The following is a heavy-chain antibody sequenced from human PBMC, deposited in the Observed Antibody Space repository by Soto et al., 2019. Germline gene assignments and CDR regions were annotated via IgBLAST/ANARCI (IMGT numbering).Heavy chain of an antibody. CDR2: ISGSGGST. CDR1: GFTFASYD. V-gene: IGHV3-23*01. Sequence: EVQLLESGGGLVQPGGSLRLSCAASGFTFASYDMTWVRQAPGKGLEWVSGISGSGGSTYYGDSVKGRFTISRDNSKKMLFMQMSSLRAEDTALYYCAIRGLSKAEVRGYFDYWGQGTLVTVSS. D-gene: IGHD3-10*01. CDR3: AIRGLSKAEVRGYFDY. J-gene: IGHJ4*02.